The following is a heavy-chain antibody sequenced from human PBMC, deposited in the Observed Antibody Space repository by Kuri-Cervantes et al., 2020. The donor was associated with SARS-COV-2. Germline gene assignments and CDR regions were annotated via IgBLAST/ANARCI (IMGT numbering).Heavy chain of an antibody. Sequence: GSLRLSCTVSGGSIRSYYWSWIRQPPGKGLEWIGYIYYRGSTNYNPSLKSRVTISVDTSKNQFSLKLSSVTAADTAVYYCASLQRGSSKYYYYYYMDVWGKGTTVTVSS. J-gene: IGHJ6*03. CDR1: GGSIRSYY. D-gene: IGHD6-6*01. CDR3: ASLQRGSSKYYYYYYMDV. CDR2: IYYRGST. V-gene: IGHV4-59*08.